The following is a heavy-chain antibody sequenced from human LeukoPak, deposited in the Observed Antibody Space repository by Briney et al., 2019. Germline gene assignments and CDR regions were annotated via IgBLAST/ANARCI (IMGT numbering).Heavy chain of an antibody. J-gene: IGHJ4*02. V-gene: IGHV4-59*02. D-gene: IGHD6-13*01. CDR2: IHYSGSSGST. Sequence: SETLSLTCTVSGGSVTSYYWSWIRHPPGKGLEWIGNIHYSGSSGSTNYNPSLKSRVTTSVDTSTNQLSLRLSSVTAADTAVYYCARVSDLAAAGTYDYWGQGTLVTVSS. CDR3: ARVSDLAAAGTYDY. CDR1: GGSVTSYY.